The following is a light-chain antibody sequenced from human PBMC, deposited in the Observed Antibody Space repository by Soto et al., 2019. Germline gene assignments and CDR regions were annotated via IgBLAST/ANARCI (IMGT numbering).Light chain of an antibody. CDR2: EVS. J-gene: IGLJ3*02. Sequence: QSSLTQPASVSGSPGQSITISCTGTSSDVGGYNYVSWYQQHPGKAPKLMIYEVSNRPSGVSNRFSGSKSGNTASLTISGLQAEDEADYYCNSYTSIRPWGLGGGTKVTV. V-gene: IGLV2-14*01. CDR1: SSDVGGYNY. CDR3: NSYTSIRPWG.